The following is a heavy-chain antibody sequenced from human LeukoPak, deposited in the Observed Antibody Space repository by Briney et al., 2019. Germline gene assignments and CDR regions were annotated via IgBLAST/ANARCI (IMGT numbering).Heavy chain of an antibody. CDR3: VRRSAYSDSSGFNL. V-gene: IGHV4-34*01. CDR1: GGSFGGFY. CDR2: INHSGGT. Sequence: NPSETLSLTCAVYGGSFGGFYWSWVRQPPGTGLEWIGHINHSGGTNYNPSLKSRVTISLDMSNNNFSLKMNSVTAVDTAVYFCVRRSAYSDSSGFNLWGQGILVTVSS. J-gene: IGHJ4*02. D-gene: IGHD6-6*01.